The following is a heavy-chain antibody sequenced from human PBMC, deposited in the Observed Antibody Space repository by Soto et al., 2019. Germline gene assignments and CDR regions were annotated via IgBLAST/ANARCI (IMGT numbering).Heavy chain of an antibody. CDR3: VRDGHCITTSCYGNWFDP. D-gene: IGHD2-2*01. J-gene: IGHJ5*02. CDR1: GDSYSISTYS. V-gene: IGHV4-30-2*01. CDR2: IYQSGVT. Sequence: PSETLSLTCNMSGDSYSISTYSWSWIRQPPGKALQWIGFIYQSGVTSYNPSLASRVSISLDRSNNQCSLHLEMNSLRAEDTAVYYCVRDGHCITTSCYGNWFDPWGQGTLVTVSS.